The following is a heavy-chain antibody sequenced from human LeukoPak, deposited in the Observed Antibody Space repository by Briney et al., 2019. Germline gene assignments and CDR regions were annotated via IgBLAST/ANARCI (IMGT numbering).Heavy chain of an antibody. CDR3: ARDSGYDLNCFDP. D-gene: IGHD5-12*01. V-gene: IGHV4-4*07. J-gene: IGHJ5*02. Sequence: ASETLSLTCTVSGSSISSYYWSWIRQPAGKGLEWIGRIYTSGNTNYNPSLESRVTVSLDTSRNQFSLKLRSVTAADTAVYYCARDSGYDLNCFDPWGQGTLVTVSS. CDR2: IYTSGNT. CDR1: GSSISSYY.